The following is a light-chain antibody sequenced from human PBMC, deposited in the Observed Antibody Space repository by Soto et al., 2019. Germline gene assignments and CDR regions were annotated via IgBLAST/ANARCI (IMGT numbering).Light chain of an antibody. CDR1: QSISTW. J-gene: IGKJ1*01. V-gene: IGKV1-5*03. CDR2: KAS. CDR3: QQYNSYSWA. Sequence: DIQMTQSPSTLSASVGDRVTITCRASQSISTWLAWYQQRAGKAPKLLIYKASNLESGVPSRFSGSGSGTDFTLTISSLQLDDFATYYCQQYNSYSWAFGQGTKVEIK.